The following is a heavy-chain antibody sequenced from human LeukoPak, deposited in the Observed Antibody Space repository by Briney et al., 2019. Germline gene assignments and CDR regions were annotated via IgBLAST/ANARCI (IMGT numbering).Heavy chain of an antibody. CDR3: AKRADSSAHSFDY. Sequence: PGGSLRLSCAASGFTFSSYSMNWVRQAPGKGLEWVSSISSSSGYIYYADSVKGRFTISRDNAKNSLYLQMDSLRVEDTAVYYCAKRADSSAHSFDYWGQGTLVTVSS. V-gene: IGHV3-21*01. D-gene: IGHD3-22*01. J-gene: IGHJ4*02. CDR2: ISSSSGYI. CDR1: GFTFSSYS.